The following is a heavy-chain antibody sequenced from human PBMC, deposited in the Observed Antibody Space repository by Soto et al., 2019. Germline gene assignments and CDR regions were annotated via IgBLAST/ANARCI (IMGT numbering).Heavy chain of an antibody. D-gene: IGHD4-17*01. J-gene: IGHJ4*02. V-gene: IGHV3-30*18. CDR2: ISYDGSNK. CDR1: GFTFSSYG. CDR3: AKDRLRWLYYFDY. Sequence: GGSLRLSCAASGFTFSSYGMHWVRQAPGKGLEWVAVISYDGSNKYYADSVKGRFTISRDNSKNTLYLQMNSLRAEDTAVYYCAKDRLRWLYYFDYWGQGTLVTVS.